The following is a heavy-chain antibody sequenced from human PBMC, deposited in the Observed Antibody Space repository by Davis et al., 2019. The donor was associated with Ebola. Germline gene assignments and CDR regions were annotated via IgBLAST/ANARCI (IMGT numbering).Heavy chain of an antibody. J-gene: IGHJ2*01. V-gene: IGHV3-30*04. CDR3: ARDLPGGDWYFDL. CDR2: ISYDGSNK. D-gene: IGHD1-14*01. CDR1: GFTFSSYA. Sequence: GGSLRLSCAASGFTFSSYAMHWVRQAPGKGLEWVAVISYDGSNKYYADSGRFTISRDNSKNTLYLQMSSLRTEDTAVYYCARDLPGGDWYFDLWGRGTLVTVSS.